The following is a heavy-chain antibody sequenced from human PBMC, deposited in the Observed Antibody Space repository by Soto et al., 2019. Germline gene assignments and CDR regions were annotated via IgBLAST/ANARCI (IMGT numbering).Heavy chain of an antibody. CDR2: IYYSGST. V-gene: IGHV4-31*03. CDR1: GGSISSGGYY. CDR3: ARLCGDVCSSPYFDN. D-gene: IGHD2-21*02. J-gene: IGHJ4*02. Sequence: QVQLQESGPGLVKPSQTLSLTCTVSGGSISSGGYYWSWIRQHPGKGLEWIGWIYYSGSTYYNPSLESRVTMSVDTSKNQFSLKLSSMTAAHTAVSYCARLCGDVCSSPYFDNWGQGTLVTVSS.